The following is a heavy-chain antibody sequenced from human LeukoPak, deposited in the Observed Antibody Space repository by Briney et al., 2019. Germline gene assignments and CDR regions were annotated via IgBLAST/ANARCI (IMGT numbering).Heavy chain of an antibody. Sequence: GGSLRLSCAASGFTFSSYSMNWARQAPGKGLEWVSSISSSSSYIYYADSVKGRFTISRDNAKNSLYLQMNSLRAEDTAVYYCAREYCSGGSCYLADYWGQGTLVTVSS. CDR2: ISSSSSYI. CDR3: AREYCSGGSCYLADY. CDR1: GFTFSSYS. J-gene: IGHJ4*02. D-gene: IGHD2-15*01. V-gene: IGHV3-21*01.